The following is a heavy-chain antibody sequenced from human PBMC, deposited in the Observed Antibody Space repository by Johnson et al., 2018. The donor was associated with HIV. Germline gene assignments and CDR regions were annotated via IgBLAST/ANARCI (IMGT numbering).Heavy chain of an antibody. CDR1: GFSFSDYY. Sequence: QVQLVESGGGLVKPGGSLRLSCAASGFSFSDYYMSWIRQAPGKGLEWVSYISSSGSTIYYADSVKGRFTISRDNAKNSLYLQMNSLSAEDTAVYYCAKPPVGGSYLDAFDIWGQGTMVTVSS. CDR2: ISSSGSTI. CDR3: AKPPVGGSYLDAFDI. J-gene: IGHJ3*02. D-gene: IGHD1-26*01. V-gene: IGHV3-11*04.